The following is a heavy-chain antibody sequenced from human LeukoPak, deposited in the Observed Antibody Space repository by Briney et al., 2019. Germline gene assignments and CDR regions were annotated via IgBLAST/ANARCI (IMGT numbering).Heavy chain of an antibody. CDR3: ARVGGYCSGGSCYSRYYFDY. D-gene: IGHD2-15*01. Sequence: SETLSLTCTAYGGSFSGYYWSWIRQPPGKGLEWIGYIYYSGSTYYNPSLKSRVTISVDTSKNQFSLKLSSVTAADTAVYYCARVGGYCSGGSCYSRYYFDYWGQGTLVTVSS. CDR2: IYYSGST. J-gene: IGHJ4*02. V-gene: IGHV4-30-4*01. CDR1: GGSFSGYY.